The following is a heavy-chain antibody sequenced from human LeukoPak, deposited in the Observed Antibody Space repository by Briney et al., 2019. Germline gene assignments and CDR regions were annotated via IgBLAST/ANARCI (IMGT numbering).Heavy chain of an antibody. CDR3: TRNGDSSSVVD. J-gene: IGHJ4*02. V-gene: IGHV4-34*10. CDR1: DGSFSGYY. CDR2: TLHSGDT. D-gene: IGHD2-15*01. Sequence: SETLSLTCAVYDGSFSGYYWSWIRQPPGKGLEWLGETLHSGDTVYNPPLKSRITISVDNSKNQFSLKLTSVTAADTAVYFCTRNGDSSSVVDWGQGTLVTVSS.